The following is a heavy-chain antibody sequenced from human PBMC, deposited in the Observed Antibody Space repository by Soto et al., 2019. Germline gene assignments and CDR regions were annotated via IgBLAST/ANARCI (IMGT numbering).Heavy chain of an antibody. CDR1: GGSISSGGYH. J-gene: IGHJ6*02. CDR2: IYYSGST. Sequence: QVQLQESGPGLVKPSQTLSLTCTVSGGSISSGGYHWSWIRQHPGKGLEWIGYIYYSGSTYYNPSLKSRVTISVDTSKNQFSLKLSSVTAADTAVYYCARFPHMSYYGMDVWGQGTTVTVSS. V-gene: IGHV4-31*03. CDR3: ARFPHMSYYGMDV. D-gene: IGHD2-21*01.